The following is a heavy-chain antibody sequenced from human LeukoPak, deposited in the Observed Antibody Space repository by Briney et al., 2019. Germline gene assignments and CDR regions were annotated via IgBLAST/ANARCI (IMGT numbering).Heavy chain of an antibody. D-gene: IGHD6-13*01. J-gene: IGHJ4*02. CDR1: GFTFSSYS. CDR3: ARWTRYSSTWFFDY. CDR2: ISSSSSYI. Sequence: GGSLRFSCAASGFTFSSYSMNWVRQAPGKGLEWVSSISSSSSYIYYADSVKGRFTISRDNAKNSLYLQMNSLRAEDTAVYYCARWTRYSSTWFFDYWGQGTLVTVSS. V-gene: IGHV3-21*04.